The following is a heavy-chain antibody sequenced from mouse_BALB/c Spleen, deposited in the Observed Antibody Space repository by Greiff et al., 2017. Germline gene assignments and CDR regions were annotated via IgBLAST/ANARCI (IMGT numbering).Heavy chain of an antibody. J-gene: IGHJ2*01. D-gene: IGHD1-1*01. CDR1: GYSITGYY. V-gene: IGHV1-26*01. CDR3: AREADGSSYVFLNFDY. CDR2: VDPNNGGT. Sequence: EVQLQQSGPDLVKPGASVKISCKASGYSITGYYMHWVKQSHGKSLEWIGRVDPNNGGTSYNPKFKGKAILTVAKSSSTAYLELRSLTSEDSAVYYCAREADGSSYVFLNFDYWGQGTTLTVSS.